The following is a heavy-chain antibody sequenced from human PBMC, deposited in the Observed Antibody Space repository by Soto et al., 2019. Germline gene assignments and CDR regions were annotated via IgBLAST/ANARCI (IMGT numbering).Heavy chain of an antibody. D-gene: IGHD4-4*01. CDR2: IYYSGST. Sequence: TSETLSLTCTVSGGSISSYYWSWIRQPPGTGLEWIGYIYYSGSTNYNPSLKSRVTISVDTSKNQFSLKLSSVTAADTAVYYCARDTDYSNSEGYYYGMDVWGHGTTVTVSS. V-gene: IGHV4-59*01. J-gene: IGHJ6*02. CDR1: GGSISSYY. CDR3: ARDTDYSNSEGYYYGMDV.